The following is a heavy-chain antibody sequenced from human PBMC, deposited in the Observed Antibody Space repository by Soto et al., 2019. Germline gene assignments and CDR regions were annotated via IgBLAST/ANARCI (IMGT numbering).Heavy chain of an antibody. CDR2: INHSGST. CDR3: ARDKVVPAAMRGRVIYYGMDV. D-gene: IGHD2-2*01. Sequence: PLEILSLTCAVYGGSFSGYYWSWIRQPPGKGLEWIGEINHSGSTNYNPSLKSRVTISVDTSKNQFSLKLSSVTAADTAVYYCARDKVVPAAMRGRVIYYGMDVWGQGTTVTVS. V-gene: IGHV4-34*01. CDR1: GGSFSGYY. J-gene: IGHJ6*02.